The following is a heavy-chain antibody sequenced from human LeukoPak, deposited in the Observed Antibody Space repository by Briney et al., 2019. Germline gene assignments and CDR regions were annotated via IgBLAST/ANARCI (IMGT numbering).Heavy chain of an antibody. Sequence: SETLSLTCSVSGDSLGIYKWSWIRQPPGKGLEWIAHISSSGSAIYNPSLMSRVSMSVDTSKNQFSLRLTSVTVADTAVYYCAREWSGFDFWGQGTTVTVSS. CDR3: AREWSGFDF. CDR1: GDSLGIYK. V-gene: IGHV4-59*01. CDR2: ISSSGSA. J-gene: IGHJ3*01. D-gene: IGHD2-15*01.